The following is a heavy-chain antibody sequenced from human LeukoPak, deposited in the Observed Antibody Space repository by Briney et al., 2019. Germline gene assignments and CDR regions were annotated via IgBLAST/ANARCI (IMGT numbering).Heavy chain of an antibody. D-gene: IGHD4-17*01. Sequence: SETLSLTCTVSGGSISDYYWSWIRQPAGKGLEWIGRIYTSGSTNYNPSLKSRVTMSVDTSKNQFSLRLSSVTAADTAVYYCARDRAYGDHYFDYWGQGTLVTVSS. J-gene: IGHJ4*02. V-gene: IGHV4-4*07. CDR3: ARDRAYGDHYFDY. CDR1: GGSISDYY. CDR2: IYTSGST.